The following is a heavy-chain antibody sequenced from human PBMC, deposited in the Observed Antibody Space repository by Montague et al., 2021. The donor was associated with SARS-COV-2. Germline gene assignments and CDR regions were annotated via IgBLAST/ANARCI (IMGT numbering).Heavy chain of an antibody. CDR3: AHSRITMVRGVINYYGMDV. Sequence: VKPTQTLTLTCTFSGFSLSTSGVGVGWIRQPPGKALEWLALIYWDDDKRYSPSLKSRLTITKDTSKNQVVLTMTNMDPVDTATYYCAHSRITMVRGVINYYGMDVGGQGAPVTVS. CDR2: IYWDDDK. V-gene: IGHV2-5*02. D-gene: IGHD3-10*01. J-gene: IGHJ6*02. CDR1: GFSLSTSGVG.